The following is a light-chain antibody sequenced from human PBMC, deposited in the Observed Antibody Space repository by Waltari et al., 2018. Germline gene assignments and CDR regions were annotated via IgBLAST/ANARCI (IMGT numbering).Light chain of an antibody. CDR2: GAA. Sequence: RAGQGDRSKLYGYQQKSCQAPRLLIYGAATRATGMPARLSGSRSGTEFTLTSSSLQSEEFEVYYCQQYSNWPPWTLGQGTKVEIK. J-gene: IGKJ1*01. V-gene: IGKV3-15*01. CDR1: QGDRSK. CDR3: QQYSNWPPWT.